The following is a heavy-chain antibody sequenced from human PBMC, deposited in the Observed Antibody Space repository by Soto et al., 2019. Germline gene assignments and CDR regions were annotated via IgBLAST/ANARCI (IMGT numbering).Heavy chain of an antibody. CDR1: GFTFTDFA. V-gene: IGHV3-30-3*02. CDR2: ISYDERKE. J-gene: IGHJ4*01. Sequence: GGALKLFCEAPGFTFTDFARHWVRRSPGKGLEWVALISYDERKEFYTDSVKGRFSISRDNSKNTVFLQMTSLRPEDTAVYYCAKDLPRKEKVVDKMGFDDWG. D-gene: IGHD2-21*01. CDR3: AKDLPRKEKVVDKMGFDD.